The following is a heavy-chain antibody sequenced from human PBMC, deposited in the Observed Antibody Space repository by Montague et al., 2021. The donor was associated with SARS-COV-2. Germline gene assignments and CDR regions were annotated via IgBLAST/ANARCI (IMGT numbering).Heavy chain of an antibody. D-gene: IGHD1-14*01. V-gene: IGHV4-59*02. CDR1: GDSVSHDF. J-gene: IGHJ4*02. CDR2: VYYSRSS. Sequence: SETLSLTCTVSGDSVSHDFWTWIRQPPGKGLEWIGYVYYSRSSSYNPSLRGRVSIAVDTSKNQFSLRLSTVTAADTAIYYCVRDPAASGSGTFYDYWGQGTPVAVSS. CDR3: VRDPAASGSGTFYDY.